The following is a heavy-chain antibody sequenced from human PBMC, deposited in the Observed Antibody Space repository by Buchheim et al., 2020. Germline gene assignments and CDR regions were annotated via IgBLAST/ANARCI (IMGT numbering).Heavy chain of an antibody. Sequence: QVQLVQSGAEMKKPGASVKVSCKASGYTFSGYYIHWVRQAPGQGLEWMGWINPNSGGTVYEQKFQGRVTMTRDTSISQAFMDLSRLTSDDTAVYYCARHVGATFWFDPWGQGTL. V-gene: IGHV1-2*02. D-gene: IGHD1-26*01. CDR3: ARHVGATFWFDP. CDR1: GYTFSGYY. CDR2: INPNSGGT. J-gene: IGHJ5*02.